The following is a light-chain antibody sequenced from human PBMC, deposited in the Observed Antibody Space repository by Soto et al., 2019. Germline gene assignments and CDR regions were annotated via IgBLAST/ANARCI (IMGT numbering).Light chain of an antibody. CDR1: QSVSSH. Sequence: EIVLTQSPATLSLSPGERATLSCRASQSVSSHLAWYQQKPGQAPRLLIHDASNRATGIPARFSGSGSGTDFTLTISSLEPEDFAVYYCQQRSNWPPFTFGPGTKVDIK. V-gene: IGKV3-11*01. CDR3: QQRSNWPPFT. CDR2: DAS. J-gene: IGKJ3*01.